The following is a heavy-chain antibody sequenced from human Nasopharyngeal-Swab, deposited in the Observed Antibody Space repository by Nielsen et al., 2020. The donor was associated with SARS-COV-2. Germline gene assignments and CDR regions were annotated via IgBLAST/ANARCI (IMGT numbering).Heavy chain of an antibody. V-gene: IGHV4-34*01. CDR1: GVSFSGYC. Sequence: SETLSLTCAVYGVSFSGYCWSWIRQPPGKGLEWIGEINHSGSTNYNPSLKSRVTISVDTSKNQFSLKLSSVTAADTAVYYCARAKGYYDSSGYYYYYYMDVWGKGTTVTVSS. CDR2: INHSGST. J-gene: IGHJ6*03. D-gene: IGHD3-22*01. CDR3: ARAKGYYDSSGYYYYYYMDV.